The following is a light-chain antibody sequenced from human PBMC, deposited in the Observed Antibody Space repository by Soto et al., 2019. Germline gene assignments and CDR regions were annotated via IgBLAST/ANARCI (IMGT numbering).Light chain of an antibody. CDR2: DTS. V-gene: IGLV7-46*01. CDR3: LLSYSGADVV. CDR1: TGAVTSGHY. J-gene: IGLJ2*01. Sequence: QAVLTQEPSLTVSPGGTVTLTCGSSTGAVTSGHYPYWFQQKPGQAPRTLIYDTSNKQSWTPARFSGSLLGGKAALTLSGAQPEDEAEYYCLLSYSGADVVFGGGTKLTVL.